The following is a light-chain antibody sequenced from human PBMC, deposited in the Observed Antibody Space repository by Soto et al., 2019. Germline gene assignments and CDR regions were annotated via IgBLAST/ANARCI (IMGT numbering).Light chain of an antibody. CDR3: QQRGNWPLT. CDR1: QSVSSY. CDR2: DAS. V-gene: IGKV3-11*01. J-gene: IGKJ3*01. Sequence: EIVLTQSPATLSLSPGERATLSCRASQSVSSYLAWHQQKPGQAPRLLIFDASKRATGIPARFSGSGSGTDFQLNHSSLEPEDFAVYYCQQRGNWPLTFGPGTKVDIK.